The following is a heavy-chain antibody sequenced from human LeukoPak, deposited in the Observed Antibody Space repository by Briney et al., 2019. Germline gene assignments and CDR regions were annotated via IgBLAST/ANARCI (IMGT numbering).Heavy chain of an antibody. J-gene: IGHJ4*02. V-gene: IGHV4-39*07. CDR3: ARDQGHYYDSSGYYDY. CDR2: IYYTGST. Sequence: SETLSLTCTVPGGSISGSSYYWGWIRQPPGKGLEWIGNIYYTGSTYYNPSLKSRLTISVDTSKNQFSLRLSSVTAADTAVYYCARDQGHYYDSSGYYDYWGQGTLVTVSS. D-gene: IGHD3-22*01. CDR1: GGSISGSSYY.